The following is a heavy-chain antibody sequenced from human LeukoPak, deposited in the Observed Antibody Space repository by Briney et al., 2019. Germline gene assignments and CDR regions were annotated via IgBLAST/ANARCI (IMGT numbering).Heavy chain of an antibody. V-gene: IGHV3-7*03. Sequence: GGSLRLSCAASGFTFSSYWMSWVRQAPGKGLEWVANIKQDGSEKYYVDSVKGRFTISRDNAKNSLYLQMNSLRAEDTAVYYCARDSPVVVPAAIGMEFDYWGQGTLVTVSS. CDR3: ARDSPVVVPAAIGMEFDY. CDR2: IKQDGSEK. J-gene: IGHJ4*02. D-gene: IGHD2-2*01. CDR1: GFTFSSYW.